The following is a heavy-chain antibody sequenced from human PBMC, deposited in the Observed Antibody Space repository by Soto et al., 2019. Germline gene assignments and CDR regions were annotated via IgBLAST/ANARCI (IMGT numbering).Heavy chain of an antibody. J-gene: IGHJ4*02. CDR3: ARSDSSGWYGIDY. V-gene: IGHV1-69*13. Sequence: SVKVSCKASGGTFSSYAISWVRQAPGQGLEWMGGIIPIFGTANYAQKFQGRVTITADESTSTAYMELSSLRSEDTAVYYCARSDSSGWYGIDYWGQGTLVTVSS. CDR2: IIPIFGTA. D-gene: IGHD6-19*01. CDR1: GGTFSSYA.